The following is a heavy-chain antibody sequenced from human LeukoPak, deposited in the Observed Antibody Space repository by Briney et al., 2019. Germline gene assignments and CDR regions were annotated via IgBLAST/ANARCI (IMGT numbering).Heavy chain of an antibody. D-gene: IGHD3-10*01. Sequence: ASVKVSCKASGYTFTSYDINWVRQATGQGLEWMGWMNPNSGNTGYAQKFQGRVTITRNTSISTAYMELSSLRSEDTAVYYCARGGDYYGSGSYGGVDYWGQGTMVTVSS. CDR3: ARGGDYYGSGSYGGVDY. CDR1: GYTFTSYD. J-gene: IGHJ4*02. CDR2: MNPNSGNT. V-gene: IGHV1-8*03.